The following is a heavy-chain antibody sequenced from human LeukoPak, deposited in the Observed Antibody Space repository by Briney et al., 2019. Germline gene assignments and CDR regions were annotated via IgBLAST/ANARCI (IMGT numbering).Heavy chain of an antibody. Sequence: GGSLRLSCAASGFTFSSYSMNWVRQAPGKGLEWVSSISSSSSYIYYADSVKGRFTISRDNAKNTLYLQMNSLRAEDTAVYYCARDGASGWYQYYYYYYYMDVWGKGTTVTISS. CDR3: ARDGASGWYQYYYYYYYMDV. V-gene: IGHV3-21*01. CDR2: ISSSSSYI. CDR1: GFTFSSYS. J-gene: IGHJ6*03. D-gene: IGHD6-19*01.